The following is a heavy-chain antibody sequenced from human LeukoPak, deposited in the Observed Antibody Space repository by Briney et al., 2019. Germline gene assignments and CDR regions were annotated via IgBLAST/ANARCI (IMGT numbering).Heavy chain of an antibody. CDR1: GFTFSSYG. V-gene: IGHV3-33*01. Sequence: GRSLRLSCAASGFTFSSYGMHWVRQAPGKGLEWVAVIWYDGSNKYYADSVKGRFTISRDNSKNTLYLQMNSLRAEDTAVYYCARDSVVVVPAASGSHYYYYMDVWGKGTTVTVSS. D-gene: IGHD2-2*01. J-gene: IGHJ6*03. CDR2: IWYDGSNK. CDR3: ARDSVVVVPAASGSHYYYYMDV.